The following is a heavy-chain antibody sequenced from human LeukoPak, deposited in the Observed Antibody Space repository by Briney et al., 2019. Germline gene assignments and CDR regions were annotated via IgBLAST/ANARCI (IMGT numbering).Heavy chain of an antibody. CDR3: ARKEITFGGVIVIRPDGAFDI. D-gene: IGHD3-16*02. J-gene: IGHJ3*02. Sequence: LRLSCAASGFTFSSYSMNWVRQPPGKGLEWIGYIYYSGSTNYNPSLKSRVTISVDTSKNQFSLKLSSVTAADTAVYYCARKEITFGGVIVIRPDGAFDIWGQGTMVTVSS. CDR1: GFTFSSYS. V-gene: IGHV4-59*08. CDR2: IYYSGST.